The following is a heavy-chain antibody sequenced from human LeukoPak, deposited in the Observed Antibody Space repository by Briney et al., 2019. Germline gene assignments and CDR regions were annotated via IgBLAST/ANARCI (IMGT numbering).Heavy chain of an antibody. CDR2: ISYDGSNK. J-gene: IGHJ3*02. CDR1: GFTFSNYA. D-gene: IGHD3-10*01. Sequence: GGSLRLSCAASGFTFSNYAMYWVRQAPGKGLEWVAVISYDGSNKYYADSVKGRFTISRDNSKNTLYLQMNSLRAEDTAVYYCARDRTIYYGSGRARNAFDIWGQGTMVTVSS. CDR3: ARDRTIYYGSGRARNAFDI. V-gene: IGHV3-30-3*01.